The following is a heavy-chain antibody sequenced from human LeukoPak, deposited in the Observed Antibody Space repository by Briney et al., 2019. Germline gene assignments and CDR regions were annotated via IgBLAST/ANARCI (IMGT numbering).Heavy chain of an antibody. CDR3: ARGHTVTEFDY. J-gene: IGHJ4*02. Sequence: SQTLSLTCTVSGGSISSRDYYWGWIRQPPGKGLEWIGYIYYSGSTYYNPSLKSRVTISVDTSKNQFSLKLSSVTAADTAVYYCARGHTVTEFDYWGQGTLVTVS. CDR2: IYYSGST. D-gene: IGHD4-17*01. CDR1: GGSISSRDYY. V-gene: IGHV4-30-4*01.